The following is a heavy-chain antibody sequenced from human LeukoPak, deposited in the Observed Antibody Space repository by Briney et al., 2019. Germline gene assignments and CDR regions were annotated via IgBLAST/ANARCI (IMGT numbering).Heavy chain of an antibody. CDR1: GYTFTSYG. CDR3: ARVIAAAGRGYYYYYYMDV. Sequence: ASVKVSCKASGYTFTSYGISWVRQAPGQGLEWMGWISAYNGNTNYAQKLQGRVTMTTDTSTSTAYMELRSLRSDDTAVYYCARVIAAAGRGYYYYYYMDVWGKGTTVTVSS. CDR2: ISAYNGNT. J-gene: IGHJ6*03. V-gene: IGHV1-18*01. D-gene: IGHD6-13*01.